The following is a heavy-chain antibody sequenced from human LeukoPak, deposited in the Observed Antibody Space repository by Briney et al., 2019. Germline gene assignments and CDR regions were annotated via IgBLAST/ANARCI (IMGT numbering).Heavy chain of an antibody. V-gene: IGHV3-20*04. Sequence: GGSLRLSCAASGFTFSIYWMHWVRQAPGKGLEWVSGINWNGGRTGYADSVKGRFTISRDNARNSLYLQMNSLRAEDTALYYCARDGSGAGASDIWGQGTMVTVSS. CDR2: INWNGGRT. J-gene: IGHJ3*02. CDR1: GFTFSIYW. D-gene: IGHD6-19*01. CDR3: ARDGSGAGASDI.